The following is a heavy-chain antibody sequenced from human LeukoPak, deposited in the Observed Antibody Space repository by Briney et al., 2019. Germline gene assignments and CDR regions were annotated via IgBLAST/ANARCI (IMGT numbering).Heavy chain of an antibody. J-gene: IGHJ2*01. CDR2: ISAGSGTV. Sequence: GGSLRLSCEASGHSLSSNNMHWVRQAPGGRLEWLSYISAGSGTVFSADSVRGRFSISRDNARESVFLQMNSLRFEDTGFYYCTRDLGLRRMIWGRGTLVIVSS. V-gene: IGHV3-48*04. CDR3: TRDLGLRRMI. CDR1: GHSLSSNN.